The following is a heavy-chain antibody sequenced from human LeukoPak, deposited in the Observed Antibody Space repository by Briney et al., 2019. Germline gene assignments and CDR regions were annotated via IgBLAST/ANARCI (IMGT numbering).Heavy chain of an antibody. CDR1: GGSISTYY. J-gene: IGHJ6*02. D-gene: IGHD5-12*01. CDR3: VREPLSSGYDYYHGMDV. Sequence: SETLSLTCTVSGGSISTYYWGWIRQPPGKGLEWIGYIYYSGSTNYNPSLKSRVTIFVDTSKNQFSLKLSSVTAADTAVYYCVREPLSSGYDYYHGMDVWGQGTTVTVSS. CDR2: IYYSGST. V-gene: IGHV4-59*01.